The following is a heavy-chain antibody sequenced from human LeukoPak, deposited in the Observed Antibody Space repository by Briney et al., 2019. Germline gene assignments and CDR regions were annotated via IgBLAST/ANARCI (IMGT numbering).Heavy chain of an antibody. D-gene: IGHD6-13*01. CDR1: GFTVSSNY. CDR3: ARGRDIAAAVGFFDY. V-gene: IGHV3-66*01. CDR2: IYSGGST. J-gene: IGHJ4*02. Sequence: GGSLRLSCAASGFTVSSNYMSWVRRAPGKGLEWVSVIYSGGSTDYADSVKSRFTISRDNSKNTLYLQMNSLRAEDTAVYYCARGRDIAAAVGFFDYWGQGTLVTVSS.